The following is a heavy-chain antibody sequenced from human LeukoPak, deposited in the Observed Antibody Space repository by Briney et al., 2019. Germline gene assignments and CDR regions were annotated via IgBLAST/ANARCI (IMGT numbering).Heavy chain of an antibody. V-gene: IGHV3-23*01. CDR3: GREIQAPGKTLEY. CDR1: GFTFSSYA. CDR2: ISGSGGST. J-gene: IGHJ4*02. Sequence: GGSLRLSCAAPGFTFSSYAMSWVRQAPGKGLEWVSAISGSGGSTYYADSVKGRFTISRDNAKNTLYLQMNSLRGEDTAVYYCGREIQAPGKTLEYWGQGTLVTVSS.